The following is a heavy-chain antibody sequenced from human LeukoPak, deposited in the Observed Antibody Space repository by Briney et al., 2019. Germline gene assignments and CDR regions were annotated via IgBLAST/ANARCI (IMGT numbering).Heavy chain of an antibody. Sequence: GGSLRLSCAASGFTFSSYWMHWVRQAPGKGLVWVSRINSDGSSTSYADSVKGRFTISRDNAKNTLYLQMNSLRAEDTAVYYCARDNGYYDFWSGYYNYYYYYMDVWGKGTTVTVSS. CDR2: INSDGSST. J-gene: IGHJ6*03. CDR1: GFTFSSYW. CDR3: ARDNGYYDFWSGYYNYYYYYMDV. D-gene: IGHD3-3*01. V-gene: IGHV3-74*01.